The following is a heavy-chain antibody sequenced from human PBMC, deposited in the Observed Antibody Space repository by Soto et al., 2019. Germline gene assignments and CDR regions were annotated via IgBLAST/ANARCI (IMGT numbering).Heavy chain of an antibody. CDR1: GYTFTSYA. D-gene: IGHD2-15*01. Sequence: ASVKVSCKASGYTFTSYAMHWVRQAPGQRLEWMGWINAGNGNTKYSQKFQGRVTMTRNTSISTAYMELSSLRSEDTAVYYCARGPFRQRGAPYYFDYWGQGTLVTVSS. V-gene: IGHV1-3*01. CDR2: INAGNGNT. J-gene: IGHJ4*02. CDR3: ARGPFRQRGAPYYFDY.